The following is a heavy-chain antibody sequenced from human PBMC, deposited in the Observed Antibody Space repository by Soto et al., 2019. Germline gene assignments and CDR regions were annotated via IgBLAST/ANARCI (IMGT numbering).Heavy chain of an antibody. CDR1: GGSFSGYY. CDR3: ARGADDGIVVVPAAMFYDY. CDR2: INHSEST. Sequence: SETLSLTCAVYGGSFSGYYWSWIRQPPGKGLEWIGEINHSESTNYNPSLKSRVTISVDTSKNQFSLKLSSVTAADTAVYYCARGADDGIVVVPAAMFYDYWGQGTLVTVSS. V-gene: IGHV4-34*01. D-gene: IGHD2-2*01. J-gene: IGHJ4*02.